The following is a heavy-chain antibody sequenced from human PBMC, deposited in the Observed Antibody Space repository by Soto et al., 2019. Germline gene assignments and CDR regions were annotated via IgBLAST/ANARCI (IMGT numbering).Heavy chain of an antibody. D-gene: IGHD2-2*01. V-gene: IGHV3-21*01. CDR1: GFAFNNYG. CDR2: ISKSGYT. Sequence: GGSLRLSCTVSGFAFNNYGINWVRQAPGKGLEWVSSISKSGYTYYSDSVKGRFTISRDNATNSVSLQKNTLRVEDATVYYCGREDSIIIPAVSDFWGQGTLVTVSS. J-gene: IGHJ4*02. CDR3: GREDSIIIPAVSDF.